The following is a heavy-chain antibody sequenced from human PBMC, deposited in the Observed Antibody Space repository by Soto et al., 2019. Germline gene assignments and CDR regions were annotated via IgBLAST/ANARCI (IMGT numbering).Heavy chain of an antibody. CDR2: IHPLDSEI. Sequence: GESLKISCKVSGYNFTAFWLGWVRQMPGKGLEWMANIHPLDSEINYGPSFQGQVTISADKSITTAFLHWSNLKASDTVIYFCAILGFPEAIYFGSWGQGSLVTVSS. J-gene: IGHJ4*02. CDR3: AILGFPEAIYFGS. CDR1: GYNFTAFW. V-gene: IGHV5-51*01. D-gene: IGHD3-9*01.